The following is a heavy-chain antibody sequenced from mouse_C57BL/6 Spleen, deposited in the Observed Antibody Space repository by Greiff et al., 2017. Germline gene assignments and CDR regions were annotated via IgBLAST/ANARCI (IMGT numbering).Heavy chain of an antibody. D-gene: IGHD1-1*01. Sequence: VQLQQSGAELVMPGASVKLSCKASGYTFTSYWMHWVKQRPGQGLEWIGEIDPSDSYTNYNQNFKGKSTLTVDKSSSTASMQLISLTSEDSAVYSCARRYYGSSYAMDYWGQGTSVTVSS. CDR1: GYTFTSYW. J-gene: IGHJ4*01. CDR2: IDPSDSYT. V-gene: IGHV1-69*01. CDR3: ARRYYGSSYAMDY.